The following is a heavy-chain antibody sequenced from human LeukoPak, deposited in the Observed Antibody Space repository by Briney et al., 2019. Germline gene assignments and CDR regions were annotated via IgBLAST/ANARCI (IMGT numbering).Heavy chain of an antibody. J-gene: IGHJ5*02. CDR3: AKDGARPDSVGIPNWFDP. D-gene: IGHD6-13*01. V-gene: IGHV3-30*02. Sequence: GGSLRLSCAASGFSLSNYDMHWVRQAPGKGLEWVAFIRYDGSNKYYADSVKGRFTISRDNSKNTLYLQMNSLRAEDTAVYYCAKDGARPDSVGIPNWFDPWGQGTLVTVSS. CDR2: IRYDGSNK. CDR1: GFSLSNYD.